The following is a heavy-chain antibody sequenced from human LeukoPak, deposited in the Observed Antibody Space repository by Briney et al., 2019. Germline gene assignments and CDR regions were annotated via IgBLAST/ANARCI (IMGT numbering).Heavy chain of an antibody. V-gene: IGHV4-34*01. Sequence: SETLSLTCAVYGGSFSGYYWSWIRQPPGKGLEWIGEINHSGSTNYNPSLKSRVTISVDTSKNQFSLKLSSVTAADTAVYHCARGLVTIFDDWGQGTLVTVSS. D-gene: IGHD3-9*01. CDR3: ARGLVTIFDD. J-gene: IGHJ4*02. CDR1: GGSFSGYY. CDR2: INHSGST.